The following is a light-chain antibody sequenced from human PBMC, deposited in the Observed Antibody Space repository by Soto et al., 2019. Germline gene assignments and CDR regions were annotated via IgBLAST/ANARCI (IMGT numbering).Light chain of an antibody. CDR3: QQANSFPTM. CDR2: AAS. CDR1: QAIRGW. J-gene: IGKJ1*01. V-gene: IGKV1-12*01. Sequence: IQMTQSPSSVSASVGDRVTITCRASQAIRGWVAWYQQKPGKVPKLLIYAASTLQSGVPSRFSGSGSGTDYTLTISNLQPEDFATYYCQQANSFPTMFGQGTKVEIK.